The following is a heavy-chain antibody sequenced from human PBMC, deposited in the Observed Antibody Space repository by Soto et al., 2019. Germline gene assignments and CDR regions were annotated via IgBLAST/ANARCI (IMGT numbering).Heavy chain of an antibody. J-gene: IGHJ4*02. CDR3: ARERDSSGYYYSDY. CDR2: IDWDDDK. D-gene: IGHD3-22*01. Sequence: SGPTLLNPTQTLTLTCTFSGFSLSTSGVGVGWIRQPPGKALEWLARIDWDDDKYYSTSLKTRLTISRDTSKNQVVLTMTNMDPVDTATYYCARERDSSGYYYSDYWGQGTLVTVSS. V-gene: IGHV2-70*11. CDR1: GFSLSTSGVG.